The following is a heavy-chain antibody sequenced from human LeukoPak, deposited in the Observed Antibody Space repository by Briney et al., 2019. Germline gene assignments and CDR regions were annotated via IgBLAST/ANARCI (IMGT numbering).Heavy chain of an antibody. D-gene: IGHD1-26*01. V-gene: IGHV4-59*08. CDR1: GGSIGIYY. CDR3: ARHQHSGREHYYGMDV. Sequence: SETLSLTCTVSGGSIGIYYWSWVRQPPGKGLEWVGYVYHTGTTSYNPSLKSRVTISVDTSKNHFSVTLNSVTAADTAVYYCARHQHSGREHYYGMDVWGQGTAVTVSS. CDR2: VYHTGTT. J-gene: IGHJ6*02.